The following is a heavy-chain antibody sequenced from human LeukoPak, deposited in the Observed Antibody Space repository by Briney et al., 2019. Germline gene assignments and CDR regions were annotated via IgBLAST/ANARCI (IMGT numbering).Heavy chain of an antibody. J-gene: IGHJ4*02. CDR2: IDGTSRAI. D-gene: IGHD5-24*01. CDR3: ARKMAL. V-gene: IGHV3-48*02. Sequence: PGGSLRLSCAASGFTFSSYGMNWVRQAPGKGLEWVSYIDGTSRAIYYADSVKGRFIVSRDNGKNSLLLQMNSQRDEDTAVYFCARKMALWGQGTLVTVSS. CDR1: GFTFSSYG.